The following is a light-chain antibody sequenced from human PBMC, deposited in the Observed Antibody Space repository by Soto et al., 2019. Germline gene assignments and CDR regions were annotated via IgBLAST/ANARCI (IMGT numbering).Light chain of an antibody. V-gene: IGKV3-20*01. CDR2: GAS. J-gene: IGKJ1*01. CDR1: QSVSGNY. Sequence: EFVLTQSPGTLSLSPGERATLSCRARQSVSGNYLAWYQQKPGQAPRLLIYGASSRATGIPDRFSGSGSGTDFTLTISRLAPEDFAVYYCQHYGSSPWTFGQGTKVEIK. CDR3: QHYGSSPWT.